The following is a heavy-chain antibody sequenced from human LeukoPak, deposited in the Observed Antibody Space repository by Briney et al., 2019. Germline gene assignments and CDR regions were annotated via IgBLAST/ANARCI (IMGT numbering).Heavy chain of an antibody. J-gene: IGHJ4*02. D-gene: IGHD6-13*01. V-gene: IGHV1-18*01. CDR2: ISAYNGNT. CDR1: GYTFTSYG. Sequence: ASVKVSCKASGYTFTSYGMSWVRQAPGQGLEWMGWISAYNGNTNYAQKLQGRVTMTTDTSTSTAYMELRSLRSDDTAVYYCARVRAAAGTLDYWGQGTLVTVSS. CDR3: ARVRAAAGTLDY.